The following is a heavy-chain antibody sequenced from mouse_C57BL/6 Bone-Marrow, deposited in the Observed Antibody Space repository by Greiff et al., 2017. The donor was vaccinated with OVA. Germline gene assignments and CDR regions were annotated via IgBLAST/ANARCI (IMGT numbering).Heavy chain of an antibody. CDR1: GYSITSGYY. V-gene: IGHV3-6*01. J-gene: IGHJ2*01. D-gene: IGHD1-1*01. Sequence: DVQLQESGPGLVKPSQSLSLTCSVTGYSITSGYYWNWIRQFPGNKLEWMGYISYDGSNNYNPTLKNRISITRDTSKNQFFLKLNSVTTEDTATYYCARDSTTVVEGGYFDDWGQGTTLTVAS. CDR2: ISYDGSN. CDR3: ARDSTTVVEGGYFDD.